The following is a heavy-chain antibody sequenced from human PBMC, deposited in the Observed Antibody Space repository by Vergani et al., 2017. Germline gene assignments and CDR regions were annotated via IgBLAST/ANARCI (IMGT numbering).Heavy chain of an antibody. V-gene: IGHV4-38-2*01. J-gene: IGHJ2*01. CDR3: ARSQGDYWYFDL. Sequence: QVKLQESGPGLLKPSETLSLTCSVSGYSIGSGFYWAWIRQSPGVGLQWLTSIHNRGKTYHNPSLKSRVSVSLDTSKNRFSLNLTSVTATDTAVYYCARSQGDYWYFDLWGPGSLVTVSS. D-gene: IGHD2-21*01. CDR2: IHNRGKT. CDR1: GYSIGSGFY.